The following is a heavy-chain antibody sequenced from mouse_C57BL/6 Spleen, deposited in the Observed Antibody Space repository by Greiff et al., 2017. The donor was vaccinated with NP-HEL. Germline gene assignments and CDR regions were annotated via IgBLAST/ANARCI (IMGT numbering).Heavy chain of an antibody. D-gene: IGHD1-1*01. CDR2: INPSTGGT. V-gene: IGHV1-43*01. J-gene: IGHJ2*01. CDR3: ARRDYGSSYDY. Sequence: VQLKESGPELVKPGASVKISCKASGYSFTGYYMHWVKQSSEKSLEWIGEINPSTGGTSYNQKFKGKATLTVDKSSSTAYMQLKSLTSEDSAVYYCARRDYGSSYDYWGQGTTLTVSS. CDR1: GYSFTGYY.